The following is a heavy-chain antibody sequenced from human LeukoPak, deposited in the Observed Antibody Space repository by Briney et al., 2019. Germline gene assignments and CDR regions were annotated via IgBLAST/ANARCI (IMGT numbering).Heavy chain of an antibody. CDR2: INHSGST. J-gene: IGHJ6*02. CDR3: ARVRYIMSVVTPLYYYYYGMDV. V-gene: IGHV4-34*01. Sequence: SETLSLTCAVYGGSFSGYYWSWIRQPPGKGLEWIGEINHSGSTNYNPSLKSRVTISVDTSKNQFSLKLSSVTAADTAVYYCARVRYIMSVVTPLYYYYYGMDVWGQGTTVTVSS. D-gene: IGHD4-23*01. CDR1: GGSFSGYY.